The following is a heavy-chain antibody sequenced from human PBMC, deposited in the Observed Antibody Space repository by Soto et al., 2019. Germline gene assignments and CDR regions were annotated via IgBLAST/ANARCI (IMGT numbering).Heavy chain of an antibody. CDR1: GFTFSSYS. V-gene: IGHV3-21*01. D-gene: IGHD3-22*01. CDR2: ISSSSSYI. CDR3: ARDPHYYDSSGLGY. Sequence: EVQLVESGGGLVKPGGSLRLSCAASGFTFSSYSMNWVRQAPGKGLEWVSSISSSSSYIYYADSVKGRFTISRDNAKNSLYLQMNSLRAEDTAVYYCARDPHYYDSSGLGYWGQGTLVTVSS. J-gene: IGHJ4*02.